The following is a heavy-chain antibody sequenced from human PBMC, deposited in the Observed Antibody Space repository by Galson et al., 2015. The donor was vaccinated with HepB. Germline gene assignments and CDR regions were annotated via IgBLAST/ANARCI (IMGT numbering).Heavy chain of an antibody. CDR1: GFTVSSNY. V-gene: IGHV3-53*01. D-gene: IGHD2-2*01. Sequence: SLRLSCAASGFTVSSNYMSWVRQAPGKGLEWVSVIYSGGSTYYADSVKGRFTISRDNSKNTLYLQMNSLRAEDTAVYYCARDHSGEYCSSTSCPPGYWGQGTLVTVSS. CDR2: IYSGGST. J-gene: IGHJ4*02. CDR3: ARDHSGEYCSSTSCPPGY.